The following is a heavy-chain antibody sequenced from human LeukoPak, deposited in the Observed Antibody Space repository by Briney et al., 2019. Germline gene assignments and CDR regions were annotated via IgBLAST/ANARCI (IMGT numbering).Heavy chain of an antibody. CDR3: ARGAQLRYFDWSKPYYYYGMDV. J-gene: IGHJ6*02. Sequence: SETLSLTCTVSGDSISSSSYYWGWIRQPPGKGLEWIGSIPYSGSTYYNPSLKSRLTISVDTSKNQFSLKLSSVTAADTAVYYCARGAQLRYFDWSKPYYYYGMDVWGQGTTVTVSS. D-gene: IGHD3-9*01. CDR2: IPYSGST. V-gene: IGHV4-39*07. CDR1: GDSISSSSYY.